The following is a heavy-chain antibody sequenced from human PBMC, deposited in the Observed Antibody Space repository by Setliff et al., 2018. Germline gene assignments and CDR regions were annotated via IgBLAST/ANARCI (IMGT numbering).Heavy chain of an antibody. D-gene: IGHD6-13*01. CDR2: IHHSAST. Sequence: SETLSLTCTVSFDSMTNYYWTWVRLPPGKGLEWIGNIHHSASTNCNPSLQSRLSLSVDTSKNQFYLKLNSVNAADAAVYYCARSTQQVLIDGTYYYYGMDVWGQGTTVTVSS. V-gene: IGHV4-59*01. CDR3: ARSTQQVLIDGTYYYYGMDV. CDR1: FDSMTNYY. J-gene: IGHJ6*02.